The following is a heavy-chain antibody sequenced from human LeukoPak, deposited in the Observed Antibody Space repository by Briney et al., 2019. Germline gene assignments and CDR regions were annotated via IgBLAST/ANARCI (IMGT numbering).Heavy chain of an antibody. CDR2: INHSGST. CDR3: ARGCHDILTGYCRSDFDY. D-gene: IGHD3-9*01. V-gene: IGHV4-34*01. CDR1: GGSLSGYY. Sequence: SETLSLTCAVYGGSLSGYYWSWIRQPPGKGLEWIGEINHSGSTNYNPSLKSRVTISVDTSKNQFSLKLSSVTAADTAVYYCARGCHDILTGYCRSDFDYWGQGTLVTVSS. J-gene: IGHJ4*02.